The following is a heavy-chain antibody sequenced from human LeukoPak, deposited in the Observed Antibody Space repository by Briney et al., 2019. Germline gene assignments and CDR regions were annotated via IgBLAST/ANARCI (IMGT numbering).Heavy chain of an antibody. J-gene: IGHJ4*02. CDR2: IYTSGST. CDR1: GGSISSYY. Sequence: SETQSLTCTVSGGSISSYYWSWIRQPPGKGLEWIGYIYTSGSTNYNPSLKSRVTISVDTSKNQFSLKLSSVTAADTAVYYCASFPRGDYWGQGTLVTVSS. V-gene: IGHV4-4*09. CDR3: ASFPRGDY.